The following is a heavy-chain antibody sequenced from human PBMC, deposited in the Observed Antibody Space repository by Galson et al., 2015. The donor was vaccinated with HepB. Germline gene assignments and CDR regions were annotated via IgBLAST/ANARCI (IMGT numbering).Heavy chain of an antibody. Sequence: SLRLSCAASGFTFSGSAMHWVRQASGKGLEWVGRIRSKANSYATAYAASVKGRFTISRDDSKNTAYLQMNSLKTEDTAVYYCARHDTVMGYWGQGTLVTVSS. D-gene: IGHD5-18*01. V-gene: IGHV3-73*01. CDR2: IRSKANSYAT. CDR1: GFTFSGSA. J-gene: IGHJ4*02. CDR3: ARHDTVMGY.